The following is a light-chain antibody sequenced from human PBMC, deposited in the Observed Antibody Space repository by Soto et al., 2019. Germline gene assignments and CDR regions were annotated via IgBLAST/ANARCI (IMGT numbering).Light chain of an antibody. J-gene: IGKJ1*01. CDR3: QPYNSYSEA. CDR2: GAY. CDR1: QSISDT. Sequence: ELVMTQSPATLSVSPGARSTPSGLASQSISDTLAWYQQKPGQAPRLLIYGAYTRAPGFPARFSGSGSGTDFTLTISSLQPDDFATYYCQPYNSYSEAVGPVTQVEIK. V-gene: IGKV3-15*01.